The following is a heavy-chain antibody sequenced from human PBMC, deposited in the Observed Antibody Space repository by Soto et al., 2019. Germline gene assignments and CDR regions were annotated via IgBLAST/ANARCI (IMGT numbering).Heavy chain of an antibody. Sequence: EVQLVESGGGLVQPGGSLRLSCVASGFPFSYYWMHWVRQAPGKGPEWVSRIDNDGRNINYADSVKGRFTISRDNAKNTGFLQMNSLRVDDTAVYYWVGGARVGATAADCWGQGTLVTVSS. CDR1: GFPFSYYW. J-gene: IGHJ4*02. V-gene: IGHV3-74*01. D-gene: IGHD1-26*01. CDR2: IDNDGRNI. CDR3: VGGARVGATAADC.